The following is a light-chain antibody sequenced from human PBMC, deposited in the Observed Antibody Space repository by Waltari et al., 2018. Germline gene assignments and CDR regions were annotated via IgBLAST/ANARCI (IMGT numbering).Light chain of an antibody. Sequence: QSALTQPPSVSGSPRQSVTISCTGTSSDIGTYNRVSWYQQTPGTAPKLMIYDVSNRPSVVPDRFSGSKSSNTASLTISALQAEDEADYYCCSFTPSLTYVFGTGTKVTVL. V-gene: IGLV2-18*02. CDR1: SSDIGTYNR. J-gene: IGLJ1*01. CDR3: CSFTPSLTYV. CDR2: DVS.